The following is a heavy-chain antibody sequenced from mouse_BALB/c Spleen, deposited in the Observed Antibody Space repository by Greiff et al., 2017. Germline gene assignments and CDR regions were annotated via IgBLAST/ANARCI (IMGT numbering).Heavy chain of an antibody. V-gene: IGHV5-9-1*01. Sequence: EVMLVESGGGLVKPGGSLKLSCAASGFTFSSYAMSWVRQTPEKRLEWVATISSGGSYTYYPDSVKGRFTISRDNAKNTLYLQMSSLRSEDTAMYYCARRGDDYDGGYFDVWGAGTTVTVSS. CDR2: ISSGGSYT. D-gene: IGHD2-4*01. CDR1: GFTFSSYA. CDR3: ARRGDDYDGGYFDV. J-gene: IGHJ1*01.